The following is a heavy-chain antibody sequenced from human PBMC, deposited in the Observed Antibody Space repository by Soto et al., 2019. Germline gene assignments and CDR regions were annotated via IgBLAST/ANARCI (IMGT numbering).Heavy chain of an antibody. CDR1: GFPFSMYA. V-gene: IGHV3-23*01. CDR2: ISGSVDST. D-gene: IGHD6-6*01. J-gene: IGHJ6*02. CDR3: AKSPSRAPYGMDV. Sequence: EVQLLESGGGLVQPGGSLRLSCAASGFPFSMYAMTWVRQAPGKGLEWVSAISGSVDSTYYADSVKGRFTISRDNAKKTVYLEMNSLRVEATAVYHCAKSPSRAPYGMDVWCQGTTVTVSS.